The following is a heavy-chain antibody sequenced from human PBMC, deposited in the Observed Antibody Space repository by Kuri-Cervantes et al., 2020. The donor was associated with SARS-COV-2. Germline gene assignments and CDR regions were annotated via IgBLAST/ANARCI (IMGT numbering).Heavy chain of an antibody. V-gene: IGHV3-30-3*01. CDR1: GFIFSDYF. CDR3: ARGRQDFDY. CDR2: ISYDASNK. Sequence: GESLKISCAASGFIFSDYFLHWVRQAPGKGLEWVAVISYDASNKYYVDCVKGRFTISRDNSKNTLFLQMNSLRAEDKAVYYCARGRQDFDYWGQGTLVTVSS. J-gene: IGHJ4*02.